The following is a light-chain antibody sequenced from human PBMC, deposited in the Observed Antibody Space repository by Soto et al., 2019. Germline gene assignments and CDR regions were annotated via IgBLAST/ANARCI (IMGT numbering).Light chain of an antibody. CDR2: EVS. Sequence: QSVLTQPASVSGSPGQSITISCTGTSSDVGGYNYVSWYQQHPGKAPKLMIYEVSNRPSGVSNRFSGSKSGNTASLTISGLQAEDEADYYCTSYTSTTTYVFGXGTKLTVL. CDR1: SSDVGGYNY. J-gene: IGLJ1*01. CDR3: TSYTSTTTYV. V-gene: IGLV2-14*01.